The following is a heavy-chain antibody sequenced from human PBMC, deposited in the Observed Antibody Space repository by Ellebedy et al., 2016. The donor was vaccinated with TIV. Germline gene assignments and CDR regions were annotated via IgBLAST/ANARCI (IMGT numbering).Heavy chain of an antibody. Sequence: SETLSLTCGVSGDSISRYYWNWTRQPPGKGLEWIGFVSPSGSTSYNPLLKSRVTMSVDTSKHHFSLNLNSMTAADTAVYYCASRSVTGSFDDWGQGLLVTVSS. V-gene: IGHV4-4*08. J-gene: IGHJ4*02. D-gene: IGHD2-21*02. CDR1: GDSISRYY. CDR2: VSPSGST. CDR3: ASRSVTGSFDD.